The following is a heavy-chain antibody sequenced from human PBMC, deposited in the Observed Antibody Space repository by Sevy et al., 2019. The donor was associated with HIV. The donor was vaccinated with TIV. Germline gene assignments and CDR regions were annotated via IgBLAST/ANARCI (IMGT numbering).Heavy chain of an antibody. J-gene: IGHJ4*02. V-gene: IGHV5-51*04. Sequence: GESLKISCKGSGYTFSNYWIGWVRQMPGKGLEWMGVIYPGDSDTRYSPSFQGQVNISADKPSSTAYLQWSSLKTSDTAIYYCARYPIVVVPAAEYYFDYWGQGTLVTVSS. CDR3: ARYPIVVVPAAEYYFDY. D-gene: IGHD2-2*01. CDR1: GYTFSNYW. CDR2: IYPGDSDT.